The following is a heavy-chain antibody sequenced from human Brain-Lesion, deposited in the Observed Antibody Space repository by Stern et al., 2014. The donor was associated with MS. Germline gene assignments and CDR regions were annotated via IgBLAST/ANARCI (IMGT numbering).Heavy chain of an antibody. CDR2: IHPADSDT. CDR1: GYSFTNYW. CDR3: ARRFPYDSGPRDRYDS. D-gene: IGHD3-10*01. J-gene: IGHJ4*02. V-gene: IGHV5-51*03. Sequence: VQLVQAGAEVKKPGESLRISCKGSGYSFTNYWIGWGRQMPGKGLEGMGIIHPADSDTRYNPSFQGQVTISADKSISTAYLQWSSLKASDTAMYYCARRFPYDSGPRDRYDSWGQGTLVTVSS.